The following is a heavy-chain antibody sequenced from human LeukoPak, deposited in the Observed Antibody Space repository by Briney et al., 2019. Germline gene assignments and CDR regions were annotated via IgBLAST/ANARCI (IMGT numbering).Heavy chain of an antibody. CDR1: GYTFTSYD. J-gene: IGHJ6*02. CDR2: MNPNSGNT. D-gene: IGHD2-2*01. Sequence: ASVKVSCKASGYTFTSYDINWVRQATGQGLEWMGWMNPNSGNTGYAQKFQGRVTMTRNTPISTAYMELSSLRSEDTAVYYCARGPYIVVVPAATTLYYYYYGMDVWGQGTTVTVSS. CDR3: ARGPYIVVVPAATTLYYYYYGMDV. V-gene: IGHV1-8*01.